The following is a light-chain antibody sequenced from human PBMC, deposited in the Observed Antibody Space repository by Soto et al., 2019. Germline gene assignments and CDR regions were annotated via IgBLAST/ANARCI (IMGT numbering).Light chain of an antibody. V-gene: IGKV4-1*01. CDR2: KAS. J-gene: IGKJ1*01. CDR1: NSVLYSSNNKNY. Sequence: VMTQSPDCLAVSLGESATFNCKSSNSVLYSSNNKNYLAWYQQKPGKAPKLLIYKASTLKSGVPSRFSGSGSGTAFPLTISSLQPDDFATHYCQRSSSYSEAFGQGTKVDIK. CDR3: QRSSSYSEA.